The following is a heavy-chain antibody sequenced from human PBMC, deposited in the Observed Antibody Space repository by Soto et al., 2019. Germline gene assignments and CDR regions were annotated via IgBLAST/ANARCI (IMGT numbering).Heavy chain of an antibody. CDR2: IYYSGST. J-gene: IGHJ4*02. V-gene: IGHV4-59*01. CDR3: ARGIPEYRIAARRYYFDY. D-gene: IGHD6-6*01. Sequence: QVLLQESGPGLVKPSETLSLTCTVSGGSISSYYWSWIRQPPGKGLEWIGYIYYSGSTNYNPSLNSRITTTVDTSKNQFSLKLSSVTAADTAVYYCARGIPEYRIAARRYYFDYWGQGTLVTVSS. CDR1: GGSISSYY.